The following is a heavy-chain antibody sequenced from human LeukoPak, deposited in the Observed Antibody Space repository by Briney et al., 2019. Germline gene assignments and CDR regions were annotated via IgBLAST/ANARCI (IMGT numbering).Heavy chain of an antibody. CDR1: GFTFSSYA. J-gene: IGHJ4*02. V-gene: IGHV3-23*01. CDR2: ISGSGGST. D-gene: IGHD3-22*01. Sequence: GGSLRLSCAASGFTFSSYAMSWVRQAPGKGLEWVSAISGSGGSTYYADSVKGRFTISRDNSKNTLYLQMNSLRAEDTALYYCAKVQIPYYYDSSGYCPFDYWGQGTLVTVSS. CDR3: AKVQIPYYYDSSGYCPFDY.